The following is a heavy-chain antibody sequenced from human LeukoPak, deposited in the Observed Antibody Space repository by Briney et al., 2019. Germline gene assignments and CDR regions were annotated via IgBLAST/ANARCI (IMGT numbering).Heavy chain of an antibody. CDR1: GYSFTSYW. D-gene: IGHD6-13*01. CDR2: IDPSDSYT. CDR3: ARREIAAAGTGDAFDI. J-gene: IGHJ3*02. V-gene: IGHV5-10-1*01. Sequence: GESLKISFKGSGYSFTSYWISWARQMPGKGLEWMGRIDPSDSYTNYSPSFQGHVTISADKSISTAYLQWSSLKASDTAMYYCARREIAAAGTGDAFDIWGQGTMVTVSS.